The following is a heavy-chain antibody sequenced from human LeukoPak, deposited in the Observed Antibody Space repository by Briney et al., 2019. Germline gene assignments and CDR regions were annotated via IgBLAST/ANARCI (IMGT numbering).Heavy chain of an antibody. V-gene: IGHV3-23*01. D-gene: IGHD3-9*01. J-gene: IGHJ4*02. Sequence: GGSLRLSCAASGITFGSFAMTWGRQAPGKGLELVSAISDTGSSTYYADSVKGRRTISRDNSKNTLYLQMNSLRAEDTAVFYCAKAYFDWSPNNPYFFDYWGQGTLVTVSS. CDR1: GITFGSFA. CDR2: ISDTGSST. CDR3: AKAYFDWSPNNPYFFDY.